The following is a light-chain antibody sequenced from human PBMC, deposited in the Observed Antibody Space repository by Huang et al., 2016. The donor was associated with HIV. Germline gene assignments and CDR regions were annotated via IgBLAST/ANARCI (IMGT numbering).Light chain of an antibody. V-gene: IGKV3-15*01. CDR3: QQFNNWPRM. Sequence: EIVMTQSPATLSVSPGERATLSCRASQNVSSNLAWYQQKPGQAPRLLIYGASTRATGNPARVSGSGSGTEFTLTISSLQSEDSAVYYCQQFNNWPRMFGQGTKVEIK. CDR2: GAS. CDR1: QNVSSN. J-gene: IGKJ1*01.